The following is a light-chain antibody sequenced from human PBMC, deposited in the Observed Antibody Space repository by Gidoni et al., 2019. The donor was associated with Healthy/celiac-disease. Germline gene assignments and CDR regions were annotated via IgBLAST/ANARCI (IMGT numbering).Light chain of an antibody. CDR1: SSNTGAGYD. Sequence: HSVLTQPPSVSGAPGQMVTISCPGSSSNTGAGYDVHWYQQLPGTAPKLLIYGNSNRPSGVPDRFSGSKSGTSASLAITGLQAEDEADYYCQSYDSSLSGSGVFGGGTKLTVL. J-gene: IGLJ2*01. V-gene: IGLV1-40*01. CDR2: GNS. CDR3: QSYDSSLSGSGV.